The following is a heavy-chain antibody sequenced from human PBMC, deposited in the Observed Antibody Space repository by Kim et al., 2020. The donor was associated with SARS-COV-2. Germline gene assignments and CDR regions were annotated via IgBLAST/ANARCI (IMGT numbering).Heavy chain of an antibody. Sequence: GYAQRFKSRVDVTRDTSKRTAYMELSNLRSEDSAVYYGARTTNGGPNWFDFWGQGTLVTVSS. V-gene: IGHV1-8*01. J-gene: IGHJ5*01. D-gene: IGHD2-8*01. CDR3: ARTTNGGPNWFDF.